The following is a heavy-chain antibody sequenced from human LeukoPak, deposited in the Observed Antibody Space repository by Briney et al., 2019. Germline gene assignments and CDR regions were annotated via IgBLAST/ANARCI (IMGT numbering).Heavy chain of an antibody. CDR3: ARDAMIVDDASDI. D-gene: IGHD3-22*01. Sequence: GGSLRLSCAASGFTFSSYWMSWVRQAPGKGLEWVANIKQDGSEKYYVDSVKGRFTISRDDAKNSLYLQMNSLRDEDTAVHYCARDAMIVDDASDIWGQGTMVTVSS. V-gene: IGHV3-7*01. CDR1: GFTFSSYW. CDR2: IKQDGSEK. J-gene: IGHJ3*02.